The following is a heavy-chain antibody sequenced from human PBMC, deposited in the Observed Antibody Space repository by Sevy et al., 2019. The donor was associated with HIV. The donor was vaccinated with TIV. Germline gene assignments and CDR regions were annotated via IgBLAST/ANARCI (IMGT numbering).Heavy chain of an antibody. CDR2: ISGSGGST. CDR3: ARNYQLLTYYYYYGMDV. CDR1: GFTFSSYA. V-gene: IGHV3-23*01. D-gene: IGHD2-2*01. Sequence: GGSLRLSCAASGFTFSSYAMSWVRQAPGKGLEWVSAISGSGGSTYYADSVKGRFTISRDNSKNTLYLQMNSLRAEDTVVYYCARNYQLLTYYYYYGMDVWGQGTTVTVSS. J-gene: IGHJ6*02.